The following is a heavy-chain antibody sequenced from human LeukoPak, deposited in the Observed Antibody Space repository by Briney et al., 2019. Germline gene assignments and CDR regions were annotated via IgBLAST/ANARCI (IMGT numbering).Heavy chain of an antibody. Sequence: GASVKVSCKASGYTFTSYDINWARQATGQGLEWMGWMNPNSGNTGYAQKFQGRVTMTRNTSISTAYMELSSLRSEDTAVYYCARGRSSWYHNWFDPWGQGTLVTVSS. CDR2: MNPNSGNT. CDR1: GYTFTSYD. CDR3: ARGRSSWYHNWFDP. V-gene: IGHV1-8*01. D-gene: IGHD6-13*01. J-gene: IGHJ5*02.